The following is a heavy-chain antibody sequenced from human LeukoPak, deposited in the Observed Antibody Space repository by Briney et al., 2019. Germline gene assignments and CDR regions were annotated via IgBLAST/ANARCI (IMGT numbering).Heavy chain of an antibody. V-gene: IGHV3-7*03. D-gene: IGHD4-23*01. Sequence: GSLRLSCTASGFTTHYWLNWVRQSPGKGLEWVANIDRDGRVQHYVDSVEGRFTISRDNSKNTLYLQMNSLRAEDTAVYYCAKDALATVVTYSNDYWGQGTLVTVSS. CDR2: IDRDGRVQ. CDR1: GFTTHYW. J-gene: IGHJ4*02. CDR3: AKDALATVVTYSNDY.